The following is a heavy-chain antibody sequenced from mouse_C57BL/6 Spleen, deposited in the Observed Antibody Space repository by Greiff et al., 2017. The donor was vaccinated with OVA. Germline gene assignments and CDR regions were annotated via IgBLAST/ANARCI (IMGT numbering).Heavy chain of an antibody. D-gene: IGHD4-1*01. V-gene: IGHV1-82*01. CDR3: ARSELFDY. Sequence: VKLQQSGPELVKPGASVKISCKASGYAFSSSWMNWVKQRPGKGLEWIGRIYPGDGDTNYNGKFKGKATLTADKSSSTAYMQLSSLTSEDSAVYFCARSELFDYWGQGTTLTVSS. CDR1: GYAFSSSW. J-gene: IGHJ2*01. CDR2: IYPGDGDT.